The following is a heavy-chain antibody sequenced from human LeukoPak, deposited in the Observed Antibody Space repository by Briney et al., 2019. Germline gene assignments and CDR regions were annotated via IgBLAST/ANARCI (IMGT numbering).Heavy chain of an antibody. D-gene: IGHD6-19*01. CDR2: MNPNSGNT. V-gene: IGHV1-8*01. J-gene: IGHJ4*02. Sequence: GASVKVSCKASGYTFTSYDINWVRQATGQGLEWMGWMNPNSGNTGYAQKFQGRVTMTRNTSISTAYMGLSSLRSEDTAVYYCARSYIAVAGTVDYWGQGTLVTVSS. CDR3: ARSYIAVAGTVDY. CDR1: GYTFTSYD.